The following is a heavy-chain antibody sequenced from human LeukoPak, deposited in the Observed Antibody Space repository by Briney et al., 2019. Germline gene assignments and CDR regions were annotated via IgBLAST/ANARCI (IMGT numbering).Heavy chain of an antibody. V-gene: IGHV4-4*02. D-gene: IGHD3-3*01. CDR1: GESISSTNW. CDR2: IYHSGTT. CDR3: ARVVGTIFGVVIITSDAFDI. J-gene: IGHJ3*02. Sequence: SETLSLTCAVSGESISSTNWWSWVRQAPGKGLEWIGEIYHSGTTKYNPSLKSRVTISVDTSKNQFSLKLSSVTAADTAVYYCARVVGTIFGVVIITSDAFDIWGQGTMVTVSS.